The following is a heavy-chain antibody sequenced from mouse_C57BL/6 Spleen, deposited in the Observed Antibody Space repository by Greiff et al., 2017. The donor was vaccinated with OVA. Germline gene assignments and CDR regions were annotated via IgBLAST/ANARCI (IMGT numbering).Heavy chain of an antibody. V-gene: IGHV1-4*01. Sequence: VQRVESGAELARPGASVKMSCKASGYTFTSYTMHWVKQRPGQGLEWIGYINPSSGYTKYNQKFKDKATLTADKSSSTAYMQLSSLTSEDSAVYYCARSSITTVVATPFFYYWGQGTTLTVSS. CDR2: INPSSGYT. CDR1: GYTFTSYT. CDR3: ARSSITTVVATPFFYY. D-gene: IGHD1-1*01. J-gene: IGHJ2*01.